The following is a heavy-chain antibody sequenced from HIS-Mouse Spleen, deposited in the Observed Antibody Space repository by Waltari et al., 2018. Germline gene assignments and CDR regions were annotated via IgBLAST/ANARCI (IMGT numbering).Heavy chain of an antibody. CDR1: GGSISSSSYY. Sequence: QLQLQESGPGLVKPSETLSLTCTVSGGSISSSSYYWSWIRQLPGKGLEWIGSIYYRGNTDYNPSLKSRVTISVDTSKNQFSLKRSSVTAADTAVYYCAREIPYSSSWYDWYFDLWGRGTLVTVSS. D-gene: IGHD6-13*01. V-gene: IGHV4-39*07. CDR3: AREIPYSSSWYDWYFDL. CDR2: IYYRGNT. J-gene: IGHJ2*01.